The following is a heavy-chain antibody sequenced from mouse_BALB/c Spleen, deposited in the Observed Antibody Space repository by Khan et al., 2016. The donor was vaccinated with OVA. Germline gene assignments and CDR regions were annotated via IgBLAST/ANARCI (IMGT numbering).Heavy chain of an antibody. Sequence: VQLVESGPGLVAPSQSLSITCSISGFSLTSYGVNWVRQPPGKGLEWLGVIWGDGSTNYHSTLKSRLIITKDNSKRQVFLTLNSLQTDDTATYYCAKFTPDYDSMDYWGQGTSVTVSS. V-gene: IGHV2-3*01. J-gene: IGHJ4*01. CDR2: IWGDGST. D-gene: IGHD1-1*01. CDR3: AKFTPDYDSMDY. CDR1: GFSLTSYG.